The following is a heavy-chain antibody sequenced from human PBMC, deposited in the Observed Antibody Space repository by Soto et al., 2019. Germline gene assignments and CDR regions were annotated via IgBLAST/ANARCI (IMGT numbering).Heavy chain of an antibody. Sequence: GGSLRLSCAASGFTFSDYYMSWIRQAPGKGLEWVSYISSSGSTIYYADSVKGRFTISRDNAKNSLYLQMNSLRAEDTAVYYCARDTGRDIVVVPAAQHWGQGTLVTVSS. CDR2: ISSSGSTI. J-gene: IGHJ1*01. D-gene: IGHD2-2*01. V-gene: IGHV3-11*01. CDR1: GFTFSDYY. CDR3: ARDTGRDIVVVPAAQH.